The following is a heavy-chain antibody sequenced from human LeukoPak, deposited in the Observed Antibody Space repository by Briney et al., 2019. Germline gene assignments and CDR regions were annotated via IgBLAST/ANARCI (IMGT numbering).Heavy chain of an antibody. J-gene: IGHJ5*02. CDR1: GGSFSGYY. V-gene: IGHV4-34*01. Sequence: PSQTLSLTCAVYGGSFSGYYCSWIRQPPGKGLEWIGEINHSGSTNYNPSLKSRVTISVDTSKNQFSLKLSSVTAADTAVYYCARAAPADGFDPWGQGTLVTVSS. CDR3: ARAAPADGFDP. CDR2: INHSGST.